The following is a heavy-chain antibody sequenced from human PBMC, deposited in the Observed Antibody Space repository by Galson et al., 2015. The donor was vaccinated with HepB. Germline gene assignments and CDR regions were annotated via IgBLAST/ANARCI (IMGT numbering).Heavy chain of an antibody. CDR2: ISYDGSNK. J-gene: IGHJ4*02. CDR3: AKDWRITIFGWDGAGDGPFDY. V-gene: IGHV3-30*18. CDR1: GFTFSSYG. D-gene: IGHD3-3*01. Sequence: LRLSCAASGFTFSSYGMHWVRQAPGKGLEWVAVISYDGSNKYYADSAKGRFTISRDNSKNTLYLQMNSLRAEDTAVYYCAKDWRITIFGWDGAGDGPFDYWGQGTLVTVSS.